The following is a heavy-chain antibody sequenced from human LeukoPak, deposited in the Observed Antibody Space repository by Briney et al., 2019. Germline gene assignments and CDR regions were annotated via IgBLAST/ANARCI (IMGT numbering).Heavy chain of an antibody. CDR3: ARGEGAVTD. D-gene: IGHD6-19*01. CDR1: GGSIGFYS. Sequence: SETLSLTCTVSGGSIGFYSWSWIRQPKGKGLEWIAYISYTGTMNYNPSLKSRVTMSLDMSENQFSLKLSSVTAADTAVYYCARGEGAVTDWGQGTVVTVSS. J-gene: IGHJ3*01. CDR2: ISYTGTM. V-gene: IGHV4-59*01.